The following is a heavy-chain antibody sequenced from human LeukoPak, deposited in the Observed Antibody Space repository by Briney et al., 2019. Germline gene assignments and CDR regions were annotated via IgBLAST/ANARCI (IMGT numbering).Heavy chain of an antibody. CDR1: GFTFSSYS. J-gene: IGHJ6*04. V-gene: IGHV3-21*01. D-gene: IGHD3-10*02. CDR2: ISTSSSYI. Sequence: GGSLRLSCAASGFTFSSYSLNWVRQAPGKGLEWVSSISTSSSYIYYADSVKGRFTISRDNAKNSLYLQMNSLRAEDTAVYYCAELGITMIGGVWGKGTTVTISS. CDR3: AELGITMIGGV.